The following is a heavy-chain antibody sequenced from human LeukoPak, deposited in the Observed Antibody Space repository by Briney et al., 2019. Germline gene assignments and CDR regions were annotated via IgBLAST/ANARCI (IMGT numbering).Heavy chain of an antibody. CDR3: ARGHPNPWLERSYYFDY. CDR2: ISAYNGNT. Sequence: ASVKVSCKASGYTFTSYGISWVRQAPGQGLEWMGWISAYNGNTNYAQKLQGRVTMTTDTSTSTAYMELRSLRSDDTAVYYCARGHPNPWLERSYYFDYWGQGTLVTVSS. V-gene: IGHV1-18*01. J-gene: IGHJ4*02. D-gene: IGHD3-22*01. CDR1: GYTFTSYG.